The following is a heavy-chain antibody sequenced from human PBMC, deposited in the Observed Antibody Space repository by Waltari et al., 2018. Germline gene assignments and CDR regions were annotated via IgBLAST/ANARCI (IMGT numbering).Heavy chain of an antibody. CDR1: GFTFSRFW. CDR3: VRDDDGGMGAV. Sequence: EVQLVESGGGLVQPGGSLRLYCAASGFTFSRFWMSWVRQAPGKGLEWVANIYQDGSVTNYVDSVKDRFTTSRDNARNSLYLQMNSLRADDTAVYYCVRDDDGGMGAVWGQGTTVTVSS. D-gene: IGHD3-16*01. CDR2: IYQDGSVT. V-gene: IGHV3-7*01. J-gene: IGHJ6*02.